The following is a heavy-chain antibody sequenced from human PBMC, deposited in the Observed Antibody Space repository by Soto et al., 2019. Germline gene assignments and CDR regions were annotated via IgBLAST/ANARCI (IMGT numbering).Heavy chain of an antibody. CDR2: IIPIFGTA. CDR3: ARGVRYFDWLIDY. CDR1: GGTFSSYA. J-gene: IGHJ4*02. D-gene: IGHD3-9*01. V-gene: IGHV1-69*01. Sequence: QVQLVQSGAEVKKPGSSVKVSCKASGGTFSSYAISCVRQAPGQGLEWMGGIIPIFGTANYAQKLQGRVTITADESTSTAYMELSSLRSEDAAVYYCARGVRYFDWLIDYWGQGTLVTVSS.